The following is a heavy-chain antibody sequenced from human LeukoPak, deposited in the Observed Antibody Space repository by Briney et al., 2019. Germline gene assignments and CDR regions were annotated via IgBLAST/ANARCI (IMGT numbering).Heavy chain of an antibody. D-gene: IGHD3-16*01. J-gene: IGHJ3*02. Sequence: SETLSLTCTVSGGSISSYWWSWIRQPPGKGLEYVGYIFYSGSTNYNPSLKSRVTISVDTSKIHFSLRLSSVTAADTAVYYCARRGGGHAFDIWGQGTMVTVSS. CDR1: GGSISSYW. CDR3: ARRGGGHAFDI. CDR2: IFYSGST. V-gene: IGHV4-59*08.